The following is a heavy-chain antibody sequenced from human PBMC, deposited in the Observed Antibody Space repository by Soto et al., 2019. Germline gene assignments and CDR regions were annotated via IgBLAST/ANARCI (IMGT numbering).Heavy chain of an antibody. D-gene: IGHD2-15*01. V-gene: IGHV4-39*01. Sequence: QLQLQESGPGLVKPSETLSLTCTVSGGSISSSTYYWGWIRQPPGKGLEWIGNIYYSGSTNYNPPLQSRVTISVDTSKNQFSLKLSSVTAADTAVYYCARHGLVAATYNWFDPWGQGTLVTVSS. CDR1: GGSISSSTYY. J-gene: IGHJ5*02. CDR3: ARHGLVAATYNWFDP. CDR2: IYYSGST.